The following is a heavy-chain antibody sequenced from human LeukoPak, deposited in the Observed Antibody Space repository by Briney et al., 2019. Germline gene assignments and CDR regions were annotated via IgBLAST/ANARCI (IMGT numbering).Heavy chain of an antibody. CDR2: IYYSGST. CDR3: ARTPAVLSFDY. CDR1: GGSISSSSYY. J-gene: IGHJ4*02. D-gene: IGHD6-19*01. V-gene: IGHV4-39*07. Sequence: SETLSLTCTVSGGSISSSSYYWGWIRQPPGKGLEWIGSIYYSGSTNYNPSLKSRVTISVDTSKNQFSLKLSSVTAADTAVYYCARTPAVLSFDYWGQGTLVTVSS.